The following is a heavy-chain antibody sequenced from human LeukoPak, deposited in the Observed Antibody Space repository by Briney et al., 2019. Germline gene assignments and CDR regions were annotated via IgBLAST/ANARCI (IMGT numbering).Heavy chain of an antibody. V-gene: IGHV4-59*04. Sequence: PPETLSLTCTVSGDSISSACWSWSRQPPGKGLEWTGSICHSGISGNTYYNPSLKSRVTISVDTPKNQFSLKLSSVTAADTAVYSCAREVGPVTSHRIDSWGQGSLVTVSS. D-gene: IGHD1-26*01. CDR2: ICHSGISGNT. J-gene: IGHJ4*02. CDR3: AREVGPVTSHRIDS. CDR1: GDSISSAC.